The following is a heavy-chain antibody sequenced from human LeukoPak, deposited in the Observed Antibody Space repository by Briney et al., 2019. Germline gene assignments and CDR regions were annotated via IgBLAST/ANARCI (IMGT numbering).Heavy chain of an antibody. CDR2: ISGSGSHT. CDR1: GFTFSSYA. Sequence: SGGSLRLSCAASGFTFSSYAMSWVRQAPGKGLEWVSAISGSGSHTYYADSVKGRLTTSRDNSKNTLYLQINSLRAEDTAVYYCAKNGEPHYYMDVWGEGTTVTVSS. D-gene: IGHD1-14*01. J-gene: IGHJ6*03. CDR3: AKNGEPHYYMDV. V-gene: IGHV3-23*01.